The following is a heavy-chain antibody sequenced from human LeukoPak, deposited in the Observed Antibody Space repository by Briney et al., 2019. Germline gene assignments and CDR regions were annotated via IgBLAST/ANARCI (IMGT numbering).Heavy chain of an antibody. Sequence: SETLSLTCAVYGGSFSGYYWSWIRQPPGRGLEWIGEINHSGSTNYNPSLKSRVTISVDTSKNQFSLKLSSVTAADTAVYYCARGVPVVPAANLGPEAFYIRGQGTMVTVSS. CDR1: GGSFSGYY. J-gene: IGHJ3*02. D-gene: IGHD2-2*01. CDR2: INHSGST. CDR3: ARGVPVVPAANLGPEAFYI. V-gene: IGHV4-34*01.